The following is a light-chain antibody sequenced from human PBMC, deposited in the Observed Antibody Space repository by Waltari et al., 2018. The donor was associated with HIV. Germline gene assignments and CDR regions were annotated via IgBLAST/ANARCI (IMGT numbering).Light chain of an antibody. J-gene: IGLJ2*01. Sequence: VVTQEPSLTVSPGDTVTLSCASFSGGVARSHFPYWFQLKPGKPPRTLIYDSEKRHPLASGRFSGSLAGGRAILTLSGALPEDEAEYFCLLSYGGVRVFGGGTNLTV. CDR1: SGGVARSHF. CDR3: LLSYGGVRV. V-gene: IGLV7-46*01. CDR2: DSE.